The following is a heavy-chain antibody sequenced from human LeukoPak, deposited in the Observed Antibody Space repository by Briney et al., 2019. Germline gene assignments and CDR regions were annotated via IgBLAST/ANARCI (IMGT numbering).Heavy chain of an antibody. D-gene: IGHD5-18*01. CDR3: AREYSYGHGAFDI. J-gene: IGHJ3*02. Sequence: ASVKVSCKASGYTFTAYYMHWVRQAPGQGLEWMGWMNPNSGATYYAQKFQGRISMTRDTSITTAYMELSGLISDDTAVYYCAREYSYGHGAFDIWGQGTMVTVSS. CDR2: MNPNSGAT. V-gene: IGHV1-2*02. CDR1: GYTFTAYY.